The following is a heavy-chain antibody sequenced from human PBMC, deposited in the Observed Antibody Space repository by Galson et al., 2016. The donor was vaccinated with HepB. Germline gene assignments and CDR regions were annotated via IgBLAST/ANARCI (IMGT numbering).Heavy chain of an antibody. Sequence: SVKVSCKASGYIFTGYDMHWVRQAPGQGLEWMGRINPNSGGTDSAQKIQGRVALTRDTSISTGYMELTSRKSDDPAVDYCARDGKMVAGSLCYWGQGTLVTVSS. CDR2: INPNSGGT. CDR3: ARDGKMVAGSLCY. V-gene: IGHV1-2*06. CDR1: GYIFTGYD. D-gene: IGHD6-19*01. J-gene: IGHJ4*02.